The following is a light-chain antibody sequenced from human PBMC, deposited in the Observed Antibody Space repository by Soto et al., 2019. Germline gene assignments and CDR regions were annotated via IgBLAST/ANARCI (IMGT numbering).Light chain of an antibody. CDR2: DVS. Sequence: QSALTQPASVSGSPGQSITISCTGTSSDVGGYNYVSCYQQHPGKAPKLMIYDVSNRPSGVSNRFSGSKSGNTASLTISGLQAEDEADYCCSSYTSISTYVFGTGTKVTVL. J-gene: IGLJ1*01. CDR1: SSDVGGYNY. V-gene: IGLV2-14*01. CDR3: SSYTSISTYV.